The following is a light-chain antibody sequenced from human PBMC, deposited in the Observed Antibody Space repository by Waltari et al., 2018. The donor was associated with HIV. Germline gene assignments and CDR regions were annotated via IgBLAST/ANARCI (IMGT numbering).Light chain of an antibody. CDR2: GDN. Sequence: SSDLTQDPAVSVALGRTVTITCQGDSLRSYYASWYQQRPGKAPVLVMYGDNKRPSGIPDRFSGSNSRNTASLTIIGARAEDEADYYCKSRDTSYVFFGGGTKLTVL. CDR1: SLRSYY. CDR3: KSRDTSYVF. V-gene: IGLV3-19*01. J-gene: IGLJ2*01.